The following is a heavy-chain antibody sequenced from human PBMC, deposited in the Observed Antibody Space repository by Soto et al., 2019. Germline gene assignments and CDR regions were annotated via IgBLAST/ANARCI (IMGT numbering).Heavy chain of an antibody. Sequence: GGSLRLSCAASGFTFSSYGMHWVRQAPGKGLEWVAVISYDGSNKYYADSVKGRFTISRDNSKNTLYLQMNSLRAEDTAVYYCAKGSNWVVVTAGYDYWGKGTLVTVAS. D-gene: IGHD2-21*02. CDR2: ISYDGSNK. CDR3: AKGSNWVVVTAGYDY. CDR1: GFTFSSYG. V-gene: IGHV3-30*18. J-gene: IGHJ4*02.